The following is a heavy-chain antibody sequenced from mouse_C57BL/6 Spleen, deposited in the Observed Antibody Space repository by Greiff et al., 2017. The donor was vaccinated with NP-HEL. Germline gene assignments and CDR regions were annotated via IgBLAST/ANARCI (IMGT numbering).Heavy chain of an antibody. V-gene: IGHV1-64*01. CDR1: GYTFTSYW. Sequence: VQLQQPGAELVKPGASVKLSCKASGYTFTSYWMHWVKQRPGQGLEWIGMIHPNSGSTNYNEKFKSKATLTVDKSSSTAYMQLSSLTSEDSAVYYCAKGGAYYSNYAGELYAMDYWGQGTSVTVSS. CDR3: AKGGAYYSNYAGELYAMDY. D-gene: IGHD2-5*01. CDR2: IHPNSGST. J-gene: IGHJ4*01.